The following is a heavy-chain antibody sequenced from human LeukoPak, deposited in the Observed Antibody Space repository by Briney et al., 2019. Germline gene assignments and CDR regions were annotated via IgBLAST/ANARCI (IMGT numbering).Heavy chain of an antibody. CDR1: GGSISSYY. CDR3: ARSYFGSGTFNGFDY. V-gene: IGHV4-59*12. D-gene: IGHD3-10*01. CDR2: IYYSGST. J-gene: IGHJ4*02. Sequence: SETLSLTCTVSGGSISSYYWSWIRQPPGKGLEWIGYIYYSGSTNYNPSLKSRVTISFDKSRNQFSLNLNSVSAADTAVYYCARSYFGSGTFNGFDYWGQGTLVTVSS.